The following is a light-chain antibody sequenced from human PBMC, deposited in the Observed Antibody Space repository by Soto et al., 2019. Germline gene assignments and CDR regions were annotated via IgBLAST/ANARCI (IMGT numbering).Light chain of an antibody. J-gene: IGKJ1*01. V-gene: IGKV1D-16*01. CDR3: QHYNSYSEA. Sequence: DIQMTQSPSPVSASVGDRVTMTCRASQGINSWLAWYQQKPGKAPKLLIYAASNLQSGVPSRFSGSGSGTDFTLTISSLQPEDFATYYCQHYNSYSEAFGQGTKVDIK. CDR2: AAS. CDR1: QGINSW.